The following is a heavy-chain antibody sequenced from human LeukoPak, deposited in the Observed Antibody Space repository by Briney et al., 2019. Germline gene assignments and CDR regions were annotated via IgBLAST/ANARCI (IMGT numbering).Heavy chain of an antibody. D-gene: IGHD3-22*01. CDR3: AKVWDSSGYYLDY. Sequence: PGGSLRLSCAASGFTFSSYSMNWVRQAPGKGLEWVSYISSSSSTIYYADSVKGRFTISRDNSKNTLYLQMNSLRAEDTAVYYCAKVWDSSGYYLDYWGQGTLVTVSS. CDR1: GFTFSSYS. V-gene: IGHV3-48*01. J-gene: IGHJ4*02. CDR2: ISSSSSTI.